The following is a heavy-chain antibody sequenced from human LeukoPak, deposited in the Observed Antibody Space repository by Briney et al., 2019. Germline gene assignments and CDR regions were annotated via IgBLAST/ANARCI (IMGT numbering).Heavy chain of an antibody. CDR1: GYTFTNYD. CDR3: ARGPPDCSSPSCYNWSDP. J-gene: IGHJ5*02. CDR2: MNPNSGNT. Sequence: ASVKVSCKASGYTFTNYDINWVRQATGQGLEWMGWMNPNSGNTGYAQKFQGRVTMTRNNSISTAYMELSSLRSEDTAVYYCARGPPDCSSPSCYNWSDPWGQGTLVTVSS. V-gene: IGHV1-8*01. D-gene: IGHD2-2*01.